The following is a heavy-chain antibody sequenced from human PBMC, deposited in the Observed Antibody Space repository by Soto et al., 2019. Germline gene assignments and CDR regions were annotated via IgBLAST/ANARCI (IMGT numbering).Heavy chain of an antibody. D-gene: IGHD3-22*01. Sequence: ASVKVSCKASGYTFTSYDINWVRQATGQGLEWMGWMNPNSGNTGYAQKFQGRVTMTRNTSISTAYMEMSSLRSEDTAVYYCAKNTEYYYDSTGYHFDYWGQGTLVTVSS. V-gene: IGHV1-8*01. J-gene: IGHJ4*02. CDR1: GYTFTSYD. CDR3: AKNTEYYYDSTGYHFDY. CDR2: MNPNSGNT.